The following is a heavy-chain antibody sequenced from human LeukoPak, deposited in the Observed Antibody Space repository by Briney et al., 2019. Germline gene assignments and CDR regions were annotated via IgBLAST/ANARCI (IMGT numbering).Heavy chain of an antibody. Sequence: WASVKVSCKASGYTFTSYGIGWVRQAPGQGLEWMGWISAYNGNTNYAQKLQGRVTVTTDTSTSTAYMELRSLRSDDTAVYYCASHGHQRTFDYWGQGTLVTVSS. CDR2: ISAYNGNT. V-gene: IGHV1-18*01. J-gene: IGHJ4*02. CDR1: GYTFTSYG. CDR3: ASHGHQRTFDY.